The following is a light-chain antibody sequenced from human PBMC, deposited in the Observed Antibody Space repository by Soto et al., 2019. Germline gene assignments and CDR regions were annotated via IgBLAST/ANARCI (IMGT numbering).Light chain of an antibody. Sequence: PGERATLSCGASQSVTSNYLAWYQQKPGLAPRLLIYDASSRATGIPDRFSGSGSGTDFTLTISRLEPEDFAVYYCHQYGGSPGTLGQGTKVDIK. V-gene: IGKV3D-20*01. CDR3: HQYGGSPGT. CDR2: DAS. J-gene: IGKJ1*01. CDR1: QSVTSNY.